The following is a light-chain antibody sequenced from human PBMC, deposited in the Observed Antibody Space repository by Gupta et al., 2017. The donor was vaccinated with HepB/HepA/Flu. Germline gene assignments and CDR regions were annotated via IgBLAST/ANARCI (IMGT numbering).Light chain of an antibody. V-gene: IGLV1-40*01. CDR1: SSNIGAGYD. Sequence: GAPGQRVTISCTGSSSNIGAGYDVHWYQQLPGTAPKLLIYGNSNRPSGVPDRFSGAKSGTSASLAITGLQAEDEADYYCQSYDSSLSGSKVFGGGTKLTVL. J-gene: IGLJ3*02. CDR2: GNS. CDR3: QSYDSSLSGSKV.